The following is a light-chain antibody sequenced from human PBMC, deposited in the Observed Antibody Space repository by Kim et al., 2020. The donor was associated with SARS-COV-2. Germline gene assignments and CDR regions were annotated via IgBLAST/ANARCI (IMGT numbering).Light chain of an antibody. Sequence: ADTIGRTRTGGSIGDNAVQWFQQRPGGFASTLSSETKRRVSGVPHRLSGSFDRSSSAASLTISGLMPEDEAYYYCESYIDTSLWVFGGGTQLTVL. CDR2: ETK. CDR1: GGSIGDNA. J-gene: IGLJ3*02. V-gene: IGLV6-57*01. CDR3: ESYIDTSLWV.